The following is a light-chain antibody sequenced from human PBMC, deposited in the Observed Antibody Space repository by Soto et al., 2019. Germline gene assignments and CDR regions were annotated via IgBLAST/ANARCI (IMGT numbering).Light chain of an antibody. CDR1: QHVSTY. Sequence: EILLTQSPATLSLSPGEGATLSCRASQHVSTYVAWYQQKPGHAPRLLIFDASNRATGVPARFSGSVSGTDVTLTSSNLEPGDYGIYYCQQRGDLIVTFGGGTKME. CDR2: DAS. J-gene: IGKJ4*01. CDR3: QQRGDLIVT. V-gene: IGKV3-11*01.